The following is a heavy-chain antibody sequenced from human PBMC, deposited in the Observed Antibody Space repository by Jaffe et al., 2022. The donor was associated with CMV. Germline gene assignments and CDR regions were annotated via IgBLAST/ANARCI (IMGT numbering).Heavy chain of an antibody. Sequence: EVQLVESGGGLVKPGGSLRLSCAASGFTFSSYSMNWVRQAPGKGLEWVSSISSSSSYIYYADSVKGRFTISRDNAKNSLYLQMNSLRAEDTAVYYCARESGDPLNWFDPWGQGTLVTVSS. V-gene: IGHV3-21*01. D-gene: IGHD1-1*01. J-gene: IGHJ5*02. CDR1: GFTFSSYS. CDR2: ISSSSSYI. CDR3: ARESGDPLNWFDP.